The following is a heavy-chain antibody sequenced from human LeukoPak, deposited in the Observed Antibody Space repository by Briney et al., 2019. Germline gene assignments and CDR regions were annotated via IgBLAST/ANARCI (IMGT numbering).Heavy chain of an antibody. J-gene: IGHJ4*02. CDR1: GDSISSYY. V-gene: IGHV4-59*01. CDR3: ARDQSGSYIFDY. CDR2: IYYSGIT. Sequence: KPSETLSLTCTDSGDSISSYYWSWIRQPPGKGLEWIGSIYYSGITSYNPSLKSRVIISVQTSKNQFSLRLSFVTAADTAVYYCARDQSGSYIFDYWGQGTLVTVSS. D-gene: IGHD1-26*01.